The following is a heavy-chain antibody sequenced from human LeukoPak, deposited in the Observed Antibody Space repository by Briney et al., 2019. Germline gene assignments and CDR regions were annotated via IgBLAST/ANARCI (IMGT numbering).Heavy chain of an antibody. Sequence: PGGSLKLSCAASGFTFSSYSMNWVRQAPGKGLEWVSSISSSSSYIYYADSVKGRFTISRDNAKNSLYLQMNSLRAEDTAVYYCARGDPKYSSSWYLPPGYYYYGMDVWGQGTTVTVSS. CDR1: GFTFSSYS. V-gene: IGHV3-21*01. J-gene: IGHJ6*02. CDR3: ARGDPKYSSSWYLPPGYYYYGMDV. D-gene: IGHD6-13*01. CDR2: ISSSSSYI.